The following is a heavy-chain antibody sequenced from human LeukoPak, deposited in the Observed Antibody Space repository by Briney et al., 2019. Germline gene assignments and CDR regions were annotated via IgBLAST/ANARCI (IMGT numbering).Heavy chain of an antibody. J-gene: IGHJ4*02. D-gene: IGHD6-13*01. CDR1: GFTFSSYW. CDR3: AKAGTGYYFDY. V-gene: IGHV3-23*01. Sequence: GGSLRLSCAASGFTFSSYWMSWVRQAPGQGLEWVSAISGSGGSTYYADSGKGRFTISRDNSKNTLYLQMNSLRAEDTAVYYCAKAGTGYYFDYWGQGTLVTVSS. CDR2: ISGSGGST.